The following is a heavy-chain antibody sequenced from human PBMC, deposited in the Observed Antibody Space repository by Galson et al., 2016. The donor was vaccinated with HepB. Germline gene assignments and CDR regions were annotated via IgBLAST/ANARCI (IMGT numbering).Heavy chain of an antibody. CDR2: IKRDETEK. J-gene: IGHJ3*02. V-gene: IGHV3-7*01. D-gene: IGHD6-13*01. Sequence: SLRLSCAASGFTSSNYWMSWVRQAPGKGLEWVAHIKRDETEKYYVDSVKGRFTISRDNAEKSLYLQMNSLRAEDTAVYFCARDLGWWQQLQSDALDIWGQGTMVTVSS. CDR1: GFTSSNYW. CDR3: ARDLGWWQQLQSDALDI.